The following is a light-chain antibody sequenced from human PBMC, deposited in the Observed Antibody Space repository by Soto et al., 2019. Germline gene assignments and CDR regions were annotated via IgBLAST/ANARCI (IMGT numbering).Light chain of an antibody. J-gene: IGLJ1*01. Sequence: QSVLTQPPSVSGAPGQRVIISCTGSSSNIGADYAVHWYQHLPGTAPKLLITDDTSRPSGVPDRFSGSKSGASASLAITGLQAEDEADYYCASFTTSSTRVFGTGTKLTVL. V-gene: IGLV1-40*01. CDR3: ASFTTSSTRV. CDR1: SSNIGADYA. CDR2: DDT.